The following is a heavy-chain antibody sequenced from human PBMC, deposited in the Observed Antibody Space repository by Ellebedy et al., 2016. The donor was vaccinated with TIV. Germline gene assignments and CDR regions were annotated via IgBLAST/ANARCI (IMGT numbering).Heavy chain of an antibody. CDR2: INQDGSDK. CDR1: GFTFSSYW. Sequence: PGGSLRLSCAASGFTFSSYWMSWVRQAPGKALEWVAIINQDGSDKYYVDSVKGRFTISRDNAKNSLWLQMSSLRVDDTAVYYCATDFARAGQNWGQGTLVTVSS. CDR3: ATDFARAGQN. J-gene: IGHJ4*02. D-gene: IGHD6-13*01. V-gene: IGHV3-7*03.